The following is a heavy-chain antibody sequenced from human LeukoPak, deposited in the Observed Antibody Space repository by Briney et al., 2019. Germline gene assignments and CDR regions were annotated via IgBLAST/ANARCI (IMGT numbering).Heavy chain of an antibody. V-gene: IGHV4-59*01. J-gene: IGHJ5*02. CDR1: GGSISSYY. D-gene: IGHD6-13*01. CDR2: IYYSGST. CDR3: ARYSSSWSPNWFDP. Sequence: SETLSLTCTVSGGSISSYYWSWIRQPPGKGLEWIGYIYYSGSTNYNPSLKSRVTISVDTSKNQFSLKLSSVTAADTAVYYCARYSSSWSPNWFDPWGQGTLVTVSS.